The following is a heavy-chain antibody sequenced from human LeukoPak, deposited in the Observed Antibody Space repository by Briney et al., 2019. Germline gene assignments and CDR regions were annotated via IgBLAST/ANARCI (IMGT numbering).Heavy chain of an antibody. D-gene: IGHD6-19*01. J-gene: IGHJ4*02. Sequence: ASVKVSCRASGYTFTGYYMHWVRQAPGQGLEWMGWINPNSGGTNYAQKLQGRVTMTRDTSISTAYMELSRLRSDDTAVYYCARGPHSSGWGGFDYWGQGTLVTVSS. CDR1: GYTFTGYY. V-gene: IGHV1-2*02. CDR3: ARGPHSSGWGGFDY. CDR2: INPNSGGT.